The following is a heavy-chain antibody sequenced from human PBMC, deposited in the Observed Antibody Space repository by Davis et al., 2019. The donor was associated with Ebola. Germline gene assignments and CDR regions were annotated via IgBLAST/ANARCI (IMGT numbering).Heavy chain of an antibody. CDR2: IKQDGGEK. J-gene: IGHJ4*02. CDR1: GFTFSDHY. D-gene: IGHD6-19*01. V-gene: IGHV3-7*01. Sequence: GESLKISCAASGFTFSDHYMDWVRQAPGKGLEWVANIKQDGGEKYYVDSVKGRFTISRDNAENSLYLQMNSLRAEDTAVYYCARSVGWRSFFNYWGQGTLVTVSS. CDR3: ARSVGWRSFFNY.